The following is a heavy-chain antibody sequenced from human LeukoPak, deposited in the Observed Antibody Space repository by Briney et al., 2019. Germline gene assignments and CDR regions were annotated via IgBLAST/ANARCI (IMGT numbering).Heavy chain of an antibody. Sequence: SETLSLTCTVSGGSISSYYWSWIRQPPGKGLEWIGYIYYSGSTSYNPSLKSRVTISVDTSKNQFSLKLSSVTAADTAVYYCARADGSGWYHYWGQGTLVTVSS. V-gene: IGHV4-59*01. CDR1: GGSISSYY. D-gene: IGHD6-19*01. CDR3: ARADGSGWYHY. CDR2: IYYSGST. J-gene: IGHJ4*02.